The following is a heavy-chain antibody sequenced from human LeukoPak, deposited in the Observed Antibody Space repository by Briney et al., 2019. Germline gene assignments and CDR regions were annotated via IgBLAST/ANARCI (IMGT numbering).Heavy chain of an antibody. CDR2: IYHSGST. V-gene: IGHV4-38-2*01. CDR1: GYSISSGYY. D-gene: IGHD2-15*01. J-gene: IGHJ3*02. Sequence: PSETLSLTCAVSGYSISSGYYWGWIRPPPGKGLEWIGIIYHSGSTYYNPSLKSRVTTSVDTSKNQFSLKLSSVTAADTAVYYCARQVEASLGAFDIWGQGTMVTVSS. CDR3: ARQVEASLGAFDI.